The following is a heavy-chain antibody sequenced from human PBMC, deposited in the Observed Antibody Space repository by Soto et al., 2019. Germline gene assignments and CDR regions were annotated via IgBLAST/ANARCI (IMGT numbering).Heavy chain of an antibody. J-gene: IGHJ4*02. Sequence: QLQLQESGSGLVKPSQTLSLTCAVSGGSISSGGYSWSWIRQPPGKGLEWIGYIYHSGSTYYNPSLKSRGTIPVDRSKNQFSLKLGSGTAADTAVYYCARARRPDFPLGPRPYFGYWGQGTLVTVSS. V-gene: IGHV4-30-2*01. CDR1: GGSISSGGYS. CDR3: ARARRPDFPLGPRPYFGY. D-gene: IGHD7-27*01. CDR2: IYHSGST.